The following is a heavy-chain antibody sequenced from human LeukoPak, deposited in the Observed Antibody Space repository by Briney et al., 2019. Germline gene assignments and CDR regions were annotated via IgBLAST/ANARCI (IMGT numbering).Heavy chain of an antibody. D-gene: IGHD3-10*01. CDR1: GFTFSDYY. J-gene: IGHJ5*02. Sequence: PGGSLRLSCAASGFTFSDYYMSWIRQAPGKGLEWVSGISGNGDRTYDADSVKGRFTISRDNSKNTLYLQMNSLRGEDTAIYYCAKGTAQSMFRGEDWFDPWGQGTLVTVSS. CDR3: AKGTAQSMFRGEDWFDP. CDR2: ISGNGDRT. V-gene: IGHV3-23*01.